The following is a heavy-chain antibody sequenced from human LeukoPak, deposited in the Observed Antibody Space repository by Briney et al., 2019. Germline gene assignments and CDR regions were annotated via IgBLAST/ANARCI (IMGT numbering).Heavy chain of an antibody. J-gene: IGHJ4*02. CDR1: AFSSIDYG. V-gene: IGHV3-33*01. D-gene: IGHD1-14*01. Sequence: GRSLRLTCTESAFSSIDYGWIWVRQAPGKGLEWVAIIWYDGYNKYYADSVRGRFTISRDNSKNTLYLQMNNLRAEDTAVYYCARDRDRAEFYFDYWGQGTLVTVSS. CDR3: ARDRDRAEFYFDY. CDR2: IWYDGYNK.